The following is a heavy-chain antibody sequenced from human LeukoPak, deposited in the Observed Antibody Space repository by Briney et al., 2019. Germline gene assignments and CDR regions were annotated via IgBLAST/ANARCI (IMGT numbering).Heavy chain of an antibody. CDR2: INPNSGGT. V-gene: IGHV1-2*02. D-gene: IGHD7-27*01. Sequence: ASVKVSCKASGYSFSDYYIHWVRQAPGQGLEWMGWINPNSGGTNHAQEFQGRVTMTRDTSISTAYMELTRLTSDDTAVYYCARLLGLTGGFVYAFDIWGQGTMVTVSS. CDR1: GYSFSDYY. J-gene: IGHJ3*02. CDR3: ARLLGLTGGFVYAFDI.